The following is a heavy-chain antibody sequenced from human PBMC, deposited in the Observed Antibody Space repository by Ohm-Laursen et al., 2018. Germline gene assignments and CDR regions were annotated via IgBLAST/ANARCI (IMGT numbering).Heavy chain of an antibody. CDR3: ARRGSGGRSFDH. V-gene: IGHV4-59*08. Sequence: GTLSLTCTVSGGSINNYYWSWIRQPPGKGLEWIGYISNTGSTNYNPSLKGRVTISVDTSENQFSLKLTSVTATDTAVYYCARRGSGGRSFDHWGQGTLVTVSS. CDR2: ISNTGST. D-gene: IGHD2-15*01. J-gene: IGHJ4*02. CDR1: GGSINNYY.